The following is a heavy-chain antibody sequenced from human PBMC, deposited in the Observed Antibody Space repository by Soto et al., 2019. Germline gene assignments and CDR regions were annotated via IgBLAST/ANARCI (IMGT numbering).Heavy chain of an antibody. V-gene: IGHV3-7*01. J-gene: IGHJ5*02. CDR3: ARVNDWGWFGP. Sequence: PGGSLRLSCAVSGFTFSTYWMSWVRQAPGKGLEWVANIKEDGSEKYYVDSVKGRFTISRDNAKNSLYLQMNSLRAEDTAVYYCARVNDWGWFGPWGQGTLVTVSS. CDR1: GFTFSTYW. CDR2: IKEDGSEK. D-gene: IGHD3-9*01.